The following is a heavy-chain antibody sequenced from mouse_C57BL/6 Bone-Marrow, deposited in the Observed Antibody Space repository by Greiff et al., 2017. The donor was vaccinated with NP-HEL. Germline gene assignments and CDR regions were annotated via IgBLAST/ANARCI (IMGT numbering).Heavy chain of an antibody. CDR2: ISSGGSYT. CDR1: GFTFSSYG. CDR3: ARHPAY. Sequence: EVHLVESGGDLVKPGGSLKLSCAASGFTFSSYGMSWVRQTPDKRLEWVATISSGGSYTYYPDSVKGRFTISRVNAKNTLYLQMSSLKSEDTAMYYCARHPAYWGQGTLVTVSA. J-gene: IGHJ3*01. V-gene: IGHV5-6*01.